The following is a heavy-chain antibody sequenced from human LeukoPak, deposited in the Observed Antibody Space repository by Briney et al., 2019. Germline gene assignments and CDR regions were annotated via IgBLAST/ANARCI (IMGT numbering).Heavy chain of an antibody. CDR3: ARDSSSSWYGFLDS. D-gene: IGHD6-13*01. J-gene: IGHJ4*02. CDR1: DFSFTSYG. Sequence: ASVKVSCKASDFSFTSYGMSWVRQAPGQGLEWMGWISAYNGSTKYAQRLQGRVTMTTDTSTNTAYMELRGLRSDDTAVYYCARDSSSSWYGFLDSWGQGTLVTVSS. CDR2: ISAYNGST. V-gene: IGHV1-18*01.